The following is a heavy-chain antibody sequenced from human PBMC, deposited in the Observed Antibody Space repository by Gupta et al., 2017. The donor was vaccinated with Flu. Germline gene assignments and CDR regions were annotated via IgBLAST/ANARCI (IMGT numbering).Heavy chain of an antibody. V-gene: IGHV4-4*07. J-gene: IGHJ5*02. CDR2: IYTSGST. CDR3: ARATPPKYCSSTSCFNWFDP. D-gene: IGHD2-2*01. Sequence: QVQLQESGPGLVRPSETLSLTCTVSGGSISSYYWSWIRQPAGKGLEWIGRIYTSGSTNYNPSLKSRVTMSVDTSKNQFSLKLSSVTAADTAVYYCARATPPKYCSSTSCFNWFDPWGQGTLVTVSS. CDR1: GGSISSYY.